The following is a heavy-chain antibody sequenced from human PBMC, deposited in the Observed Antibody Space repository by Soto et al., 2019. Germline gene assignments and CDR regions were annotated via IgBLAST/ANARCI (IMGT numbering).Heavy chain of an antibody. CDR2: ISSSGGST. D-gene: IGHD2-15*01. V-gene: IGHV3-23*01. Sequence: YWPDSAFTCSSDGVSWVRQARGKGLEWVSAISSSGGSTYYADSVKGRFTISSNNSKNTLYLQMNRMRAEDTAVYYCAKRAPHDGCIMDYWGQGTLVTVSS. J-gene: IGHJ4*02. CDR1: AFTCSSDG. CDR3: AKRAPHDGCIMDY.